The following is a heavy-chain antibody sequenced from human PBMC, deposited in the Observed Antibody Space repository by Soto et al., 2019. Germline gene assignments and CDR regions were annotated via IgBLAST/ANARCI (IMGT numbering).Heavy chain of an antibody. Sequence: GGSLRLSCEVSGVRFSSYGVHWVRQAPGKGLEWVALISDDGRNTFYPDSVKGRFSISRDNSKNTVYPQMNSLRAEDTAVYYCAKDPRGNGDVTHYYNGMDVWGQGTTVTVSS. CDR3: AKDPRGNGDVTHYYNGMDV. CDR2: ISDDGRNT. D-gene: IGHD4-17*01. CDR1: GVRFSSYG. J-gene: IGHJ6*02. V-gene: IGHV3-30*18.